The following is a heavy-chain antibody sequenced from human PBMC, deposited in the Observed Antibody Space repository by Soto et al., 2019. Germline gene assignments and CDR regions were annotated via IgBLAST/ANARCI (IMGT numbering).Heavy chain of an antibody. D-gene: IGHD3-16*01. CDR3: ARAGETYYFDY. J-gene: IGHJ4*02. CDR1: GFTVSSTQ. V-gene: IGHV3-53*01. Sequence: PGGSLRLSCAASGFTVSSTQISWVRQAPGKGLEWVSLIYSSGNAYYADSVKGRFAISRDNSKNTLYLQMNSLRAEDTAVYYCARAGETYYFDYWGQGTQVTVSS. CDR2: IYSSGNA.